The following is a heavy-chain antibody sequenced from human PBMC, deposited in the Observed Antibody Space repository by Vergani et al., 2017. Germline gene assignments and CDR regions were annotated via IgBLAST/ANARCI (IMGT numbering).Heavy chain of an antibody. V-gene: IGHV4-4*07. CDR2: IYTSGST. CDR3: AREEVVGADFDY. D-gene: IGHD1-26*01. Sequence: QVQLQESGPTLVKPSETLFLTCTVPGGSISSYYWSWIRQPAGKGLEWIGHIYTSGSTNYNPPLKSRLSMSVDTSKNQFSLKLSSVTAADTAVYYFAREEVVGADFDYWGQGTLVTVSS. J-gene: IGHJ4*02. CDR1: GGSISSYY.